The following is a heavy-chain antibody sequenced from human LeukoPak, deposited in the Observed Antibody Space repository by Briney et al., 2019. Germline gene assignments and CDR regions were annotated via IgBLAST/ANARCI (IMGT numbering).Heavy chain of an antibody. J-gene: IGHJ5*02. CDR1: GYSFTIYY. CDR3: ARDLQQLKHNWFDP. V-gene: IGHV1-2*02. D-gene: IGHD6-13*01. Sequence: PWASVKVSCKASGYSFTIYYLHWLRQAPGQGLEWMGWINPDTGGTFYAQKFKGRVTISRDTSISTAYMEVNRLTSDDTAVYYCARDLQQLKHNWFDPWGQGTLVTVSS. CDR2: INPDTGGT.